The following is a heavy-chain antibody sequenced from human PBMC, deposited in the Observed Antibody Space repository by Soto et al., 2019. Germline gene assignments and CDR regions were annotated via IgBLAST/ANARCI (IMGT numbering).Heavy chain of an antibody. CDR3: ARGGGYSDGRQFDY. CDR1: GGSISSGGYY. J-gene: IGHJ4*02. CDR2: IYYSGST. V-gene: IGHV4-31*03. Sequence: QVQLQESGPGLVKPAQTLSLTCTVSGGSISSGGYYWSWIRQHPGKGLECIGYIYYSGSTYYNPSLNSRVTISVDTSKNQFSLKLSSVTAADTAVYYGARGGGYSDGRQFDYWGQGTLVTVAS. D-gene: IGHD5-18*01.